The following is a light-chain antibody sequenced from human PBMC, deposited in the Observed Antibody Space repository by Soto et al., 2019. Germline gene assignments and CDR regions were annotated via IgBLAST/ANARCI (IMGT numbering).Light chain of an antibody. CDR1: QGVGTS. V-gene: IGKV1-39*01. CDR2: AAS. CDR3: QQSYSTPWT. J-gene: IGKJ1*01. Sequence: DIQMTQSPSSLSASVGDRVTITCRSSQGVGTSLTWFQQKPGKPPKFFIYAASNLQSGVPSRFSGSGSGRDFTLTINWLQPEDFATYYCQQSYSTPWTFGQGTRVDI.